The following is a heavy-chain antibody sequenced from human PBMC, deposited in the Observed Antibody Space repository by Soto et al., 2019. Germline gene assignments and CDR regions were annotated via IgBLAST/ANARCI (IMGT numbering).Heavy chain of an antibody. J-gene: IGHJ3*02. CDR1: GYSFTSYW. CDR2: IYPGDSDT. V-gene: IGHV5-51*01. CDR3: ARQGHYYYDSSGYYPGAAFDI. D-gene: IGHD3-22*01. Sequence: PGESLKISCKGSGYSFTSYWIGWVRQMPGKGLEWMGIIYPGDSDTRYSPSFQGQVTISADKSISTAYLQWSSLKAPDTAMYYCARQGHYYYDSSGYYPGAAFDIWGQGTMVTVSS.